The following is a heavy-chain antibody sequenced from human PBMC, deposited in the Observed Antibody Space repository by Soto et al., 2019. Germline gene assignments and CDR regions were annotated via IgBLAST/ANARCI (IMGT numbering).Heavy chain of an antibody. J-gene: IGHJ4*02. CDR3: AKRNYGSEFDY. D-gene: IGHD3-10*01. Sequence: EVQLLESGGGLVRPGGSLRLSCAASGFTFSSYAMNWVRQAPGKGLEWVSVISGSGGSTYYADSVKGRFTISRDNSKNTLYLQMNSLRAEDTAVYYCAKRNYGSEFDYWGQGTLVTVSS. V-gene: IGHV3-23*01. CDR1: GFTFSSYA. CDR2: ISGSGGST.